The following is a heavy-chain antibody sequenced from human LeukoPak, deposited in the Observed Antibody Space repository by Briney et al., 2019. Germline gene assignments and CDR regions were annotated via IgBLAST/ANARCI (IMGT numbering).Heavy chain of an antibody. CDR1: GASMSSYY. CDR2: IYYSGST. CDR3: ARDRIGTTCYDY. Sequence: PSETLSLTCTVPGASMSSYYWTWIRQPPGKGLEWIGYIYYSGSTNYNPSLQSRVTISVDTSKNQFSLKLSSVTAADTAVYYCARDRIGTTCYDYWGQGTLVTVSS. J-gene: IGHJ4*02. D-gene: IGHD2-2*01. V-gene: IGHV4-59*01.